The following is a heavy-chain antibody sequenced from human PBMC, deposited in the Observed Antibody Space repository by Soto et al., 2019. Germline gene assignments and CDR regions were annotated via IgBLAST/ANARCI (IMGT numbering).Heavy chain of an antibody. CDR2: IIPIFGTA. V-gene: IGHV1-69*13. D-gene: IGHD5-12*01. J-gene: IGHJ4*02. Sequence: VASVKVSCKASGGTFSSYAISWVRQAPGQGLEWMGGIIPIFGTANYAQKFQGRVTITADESTSTAYMELSSLRSEDTAVYYCARDGSRDGYNNPFDYWGQGTLVTVSS. CDR1: GGTFSSYA. CDR3: ARDGSRDGYNNPFDY.